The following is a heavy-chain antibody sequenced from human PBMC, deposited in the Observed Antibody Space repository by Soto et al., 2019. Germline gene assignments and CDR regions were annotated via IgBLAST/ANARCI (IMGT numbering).Heavy chain of an antibody. CDR2: IYYSGST. V-gene: IGHV4-31*03. CDR1: GGSISSGGYY. CDR3: ARDPLYDFWSGYYTGGMI. J-gene: IGHJ4*02. D-gene: IGHD3-3*01. Sequence: QVQLQESGPGLVKPSQTLSLTCTVSGGSISSGGYYWSWIRQHPGKGLEWIGYIYYSGSTYYKPSLKSRVTLSIDTSKNQFSLKLSSVTAADTAVYYCARDPLYDFWSGYYTGGMIWGQGTLVTVSS.